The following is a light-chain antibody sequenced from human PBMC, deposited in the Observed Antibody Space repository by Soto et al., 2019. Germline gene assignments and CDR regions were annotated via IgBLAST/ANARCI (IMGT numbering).Light chain of an antibody. J-gene: IGLJ2*01. CDR3: QSYDSSNRGV. CDR1: SGSIASNY. Sequence: NFMLTQPHSVSESPGKTVTISCTRSSGSIASNYVQWYQQRPGSAPTTVIYEDNQRPSGVPDRFSGSIDSSSNSASLTISGLKTKDEADYYCQSYDSSNRGVFGGGTKLTVL. CDR2: EDN. V-gene: IGLV6-57*04.